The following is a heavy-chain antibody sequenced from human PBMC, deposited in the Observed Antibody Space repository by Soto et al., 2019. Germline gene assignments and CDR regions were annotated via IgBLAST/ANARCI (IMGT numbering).Heavy chain of an antibody. CDR3: ARAAFERYCSSTSCYRGSNWFDP. J-gene: IGHJ5*02. CDR1: GSTFSSYE. Sequence: GGSLRLSCAASGSTFSSYEMNWVRQAPGKGLEWVSYISSSGSTIYYADSVKGRFTISRDNAKNSLYLQMNSLRAEDTAVYYCARAAFERYCSSTSCYRGSNWFDPWGQGTLVTVSS. CDR2: ISSSGSTI. V-gene: IGHV3-48*03. D-gene: IGHD2-2*01.